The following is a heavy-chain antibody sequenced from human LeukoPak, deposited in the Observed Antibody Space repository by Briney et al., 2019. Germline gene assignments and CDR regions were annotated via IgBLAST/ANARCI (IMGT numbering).Heavy chain of an antibody. CDR1: GGTFSSYA. CDR2: IIPILGIA. Sequence: SVKVSCKASGGTFSSYAISWVRQAPGQGLEWMGRIIPILGIANYAQKFQGRVTITADKSTSTAYMELSSLRSEDTAVYYCARDRPIYDILTGYLFDYWGQGTLVTVSS. CDR3: ARDRPIYDILTGYLFDY. D-gene: IGHD3-9*01. V-gene: IGHV1-69*04. J-gene: IGHJ4*02.